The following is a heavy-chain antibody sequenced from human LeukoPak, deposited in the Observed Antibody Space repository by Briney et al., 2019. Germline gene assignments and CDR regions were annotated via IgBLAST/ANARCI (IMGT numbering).Heavy chain of an antibody. CDR1: GFKFSSYA. Sequence: PGGSLRLSCAASGFKFSSYAMSWVSQAPGKGLEWVSAISGSGGRTYYADSVKGRFTISRDNSKNTLYLQMNSLRAEDTAVYYCAKDPYRGYSYGYFGSFDYWGQGTLVTVSS. CDR2: ISGSGGRT. D-gene: IGHD5-18*01. V-gene: IGHV3-23*01. J-gene: IGHJ4*02. CDR3: AKDPYRGYSYGYFGSFDY.